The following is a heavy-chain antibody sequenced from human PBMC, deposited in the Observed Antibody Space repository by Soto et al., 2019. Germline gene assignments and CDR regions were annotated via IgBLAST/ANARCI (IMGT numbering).Heavy chain of an antibody. V-gene: IGHV4-4*08. D-gene: IGHD5-18*01. CDR1: GGSISNSY. Sequence: PSETLSLTCTVSGGSISNSYWSWIRQSPEKGLEWIGYIYSTGSTNSNPSLNSRVTISVDTSKNQFSLRLGSLSAADTAVYYCARDHPHSYGVYYFDYWGQGTPVTVSS. CDR3: ARDHPHSYGVYYFDY. CDR2: IYSTGST. J-gene: IGHJ4*02.